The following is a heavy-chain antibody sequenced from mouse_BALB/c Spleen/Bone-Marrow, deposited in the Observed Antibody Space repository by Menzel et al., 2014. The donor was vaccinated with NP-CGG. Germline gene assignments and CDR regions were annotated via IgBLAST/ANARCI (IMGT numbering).Heavy chain of an antibody. Sequence: EVQGVESGGDLVKPGGSLKLSCAASGFTFSSYGMSWVRQTPDKRLEWVATISTGGSQTYYTDSVKGRFTISRDNAKNTLYLQMSSLKSEDSAIYYCARRGYDNSYWYFGVWGAGTTATVSS. V-gene: IGHV5-6*01. CDR2: ISTGGSQT. J-gene: IGHJ1*01. CDR1: GFTFSSYG. D-gene: IGHD2-3*01. CDR3: ARRGYDNSYWYFGV.